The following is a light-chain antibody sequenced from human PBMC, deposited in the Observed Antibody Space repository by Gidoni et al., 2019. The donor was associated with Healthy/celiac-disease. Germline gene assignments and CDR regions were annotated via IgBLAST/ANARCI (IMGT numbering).Light chain of an antibody. Sequence: EIGLTQSPGTLSLSPGERATLSCRASQSVSSSYLAWYQQKPGQAPRLLIYGASSRATGIPDRFSGSGSGTDFTLTISRLEPEDFAVYYCQQYCSSYTFGQGAKLEIK. V-gene: IGKV3-20*01. CDR3: QQYCSSYT. CDR2: GAS. CDR1: QSVSSSY. J-gene: IGKJ2*01.